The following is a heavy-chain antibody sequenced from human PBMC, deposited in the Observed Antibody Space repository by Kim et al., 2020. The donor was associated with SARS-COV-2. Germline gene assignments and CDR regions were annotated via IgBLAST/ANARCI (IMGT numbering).Heavy chain of an antibody. V-gene: IGHV3-15*01. CDR2: GTT. J-gene: IGHJ4*02. D-gene: IGHD5-18*01. CDR3: TGAMATGY. Sequence: GTTDYAAPVKGRFTISRDDSKNALYLQMNSLKTEDTAVYYCTGAMATGYWGQGTLVTVSS.